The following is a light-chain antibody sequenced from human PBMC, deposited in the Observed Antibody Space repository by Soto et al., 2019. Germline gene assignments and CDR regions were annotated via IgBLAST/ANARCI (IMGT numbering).Light chain of an antibody. V-gene: IGKV1-5*01. CDR1: QDISGW. CDR3: QQYKNYSPLT. CDR2: DAS. J-gene: IGKJ4*01. Sequence: DIQMTPSPSTLSASVGARVTITCRASQDISGWLAWYQQKPGKAPKVLIYDASSLESGVPLRFSGSGSGTEFTLTITSLQPDDFATYYCQQYKNYSPLTFGGGTKVDI.